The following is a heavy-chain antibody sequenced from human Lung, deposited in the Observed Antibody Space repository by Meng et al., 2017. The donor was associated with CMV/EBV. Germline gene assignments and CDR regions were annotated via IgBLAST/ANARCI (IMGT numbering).Heavy chain of an antibody. CDR2: ISSSSSYT. D-gene: IGHD1-26*01. CDR1: GFTFSDYY. CDR3: ARAGVGTGSSGVY. Sequence: GEPVESGGGLVQPGGSLRLSCAASGFTFSDYYMSWIRQAPGKGLEWVSYISSSSSYTNYADSVKGRFTISRDNAKNSLYLQMNSLRAEDTAVYYCARAGVGTGSSGVYWGQGTLVTVSS. J-gene: IGHJ4*02. V-gene: IGHV3-11*06.